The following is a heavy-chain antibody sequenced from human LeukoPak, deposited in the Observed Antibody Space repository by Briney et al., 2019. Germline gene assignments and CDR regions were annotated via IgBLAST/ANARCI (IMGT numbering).Heavy chain of an antibody. CDR3: AKAAMVVDIVATTYFDY. V-gene: IGHV3-30*02. J-gene: IGHJ4*02. CDR1: GFTFSSYG. Sequence: PGGSLRLSCAASGFTFSSYGMHWVRQAPGKGLEWVAFIRYDGSNKYYADSVKGRFTISRDNSKNTLYLHVNSLRPEDTAVYYCAKAAMVVDIVATTYFDYWGQGTLVTVSS. D-gene: IGHD5-12*01. CDR2: IRYDGSNK.